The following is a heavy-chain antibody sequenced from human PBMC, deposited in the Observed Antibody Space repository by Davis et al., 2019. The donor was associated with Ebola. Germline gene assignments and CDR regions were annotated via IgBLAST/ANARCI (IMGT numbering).Heavy chain of an antibody. Sequence: GGSLRLSCAASGFTFSGSAMHWVRQASGKGLEWVGRIRSKANSYATAYAASVKGRFTISRDDSKNTAYLQMNSLRAEDTAVYYCARDRTSHLLFGWFDPWGQGTLVTVSS. CDR3: ARDRTSHLLFGWFDP. D-gene: IGHD2-2*01. V-gene: IGHV3-73*01. J-gene: IGHJ5*02. CDR2: IRSKANSYAT. CDR1: GFTFSGSA.